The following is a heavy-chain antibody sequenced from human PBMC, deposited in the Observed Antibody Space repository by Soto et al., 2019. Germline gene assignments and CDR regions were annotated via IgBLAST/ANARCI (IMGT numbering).Heavy chain of an antibody. CDR1: GGSISSYY. D-gene: IGHD3-10*01. J-gene: IGHJ6*02. Sequence: SETLSLTCTVSGGSISSYYWSWIRQPPGKGLEWIGYIYYSGSTNYNPSLKSRVTISVDTSKNQFSLKLSSVTAADTAVYYCARDLAYGSGSYDGLPPYYYYYGMDVWGQGTTVTVSS. CDR2: IYYSGST. CDR3: ARDLAYGSGSYDGLPPYYYYYGMDV. V-gene: IGHV4-59*01.